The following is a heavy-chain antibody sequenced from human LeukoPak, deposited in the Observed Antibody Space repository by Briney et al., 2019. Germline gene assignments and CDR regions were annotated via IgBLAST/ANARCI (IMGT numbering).Heavy chain of an antibody. CDR2: ISGSSSYI. CDR1: GFTFSDHA. J-gene: IGHJ4*02. CDR3: ARSKSSGTYVIDF. V-gene: IGHV3-21*01. D-gene: IGHD1-26*01. Sequence: GGSLRLSCAASGFTFSDHAMNWVRQAPGKGLEWVSSISGSSSYIYYADSVKGRFTISRDNAKNSLYLQINSLRVDDTAVYYCARSKSSGTYVIDFWGQGTRVTVSP.